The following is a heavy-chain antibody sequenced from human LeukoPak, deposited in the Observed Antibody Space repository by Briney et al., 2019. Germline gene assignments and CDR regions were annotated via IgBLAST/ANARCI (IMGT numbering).Heavy chain of an antibody. J-gene: IGHJ6*03. Sequence: GASVKVSCKASGYTFTGYYMHWVRQAPRQGLEWMGWISPTSGGTNYAQKFQGRVTMTRDTSISTAYMELSRLRSDDTAVYYCAREAYASGSFRTDYYYMDVWGKGTTVTISS. CDR2: ISPTSGGT. V-gene: IGHV1-2*02. D-gene: IGHD3-10*01. CDR1: GYTFTGYY. CDR3: AREAYASGSFRTDYYYMDV.